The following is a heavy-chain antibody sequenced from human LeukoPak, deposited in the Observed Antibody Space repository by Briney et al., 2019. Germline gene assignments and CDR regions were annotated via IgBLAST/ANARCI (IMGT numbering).Heavy chain of an antibody. CDR2: IKSDGSEK. CDR3: ARDVWYGSYYSDAFDI. V-gene: IGHV3-7*01. J-gene: IGHJ3*02. Sequence: GGSLRLSCAASGFTFSSYWMTWVRQAPGKGLEWVANIKSDGSEKYYVDSVKGRFTISRDNAQSSLYLQMNSLRAEDTAVYYCARDVWYGSYYSDAFDIWGQGTMVTVSS. CDR1: GFTFSSYW. D-gene: IGHD1-26*01.